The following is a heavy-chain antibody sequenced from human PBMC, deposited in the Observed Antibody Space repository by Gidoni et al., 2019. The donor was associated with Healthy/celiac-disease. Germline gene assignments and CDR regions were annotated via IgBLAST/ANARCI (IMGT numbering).Heavy chain of an antibody. CDR3: ARGGDPAYCGGDCYSGSWFDP. J-gene: IGHJ5*02. CDR2: IIPIFGIA. Sequence: QVQLVQSGAEVKKPGSSVKVSCKASGGTFSSYAISWVRQAPGQGLEWMGGIIPIFGIANYAQKFQGRVTITADKSTSTAYMELSSLRSEDTAVYYCARGGDPAYCGGDCYSGSWFDPWGQGTLVTVSS. V-gene: IGHV1-69*17. CDR1: GGTFSSYA. D-gene: IGHD2-21*02.